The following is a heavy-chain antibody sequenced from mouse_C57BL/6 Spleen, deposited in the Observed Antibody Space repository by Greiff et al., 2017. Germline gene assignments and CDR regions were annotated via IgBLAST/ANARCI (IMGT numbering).Heavy chain of an antibody. CDR3: TRDYGSSPYAMDY. Sequence: VQLQQSGAELAKPGASVKLSCKASGYTFTSYCMHWVKQRPGQGLEWIGYINPSSGYTKYNQKFKDKATLTADKSSSTAYMQLSSLTYEDSAVYYGTRDYGSSPYAMDYWGQGTSVTVSS. CDR2: INPSSGYT. J-gene: IGHJ4*01. CDR1: GYTFTSYC. V-gene: IGHV1-7*01. D-gene: IGHD1-1*01.